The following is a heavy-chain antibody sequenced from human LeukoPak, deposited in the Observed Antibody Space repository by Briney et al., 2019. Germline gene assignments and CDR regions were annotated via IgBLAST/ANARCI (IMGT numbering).Heavy chain of an antibody. CDR2: IYDTGST. J-gene: IGHJ4*02. V-gene: IGHV4-59*01. D-gene: IGHD6-13*01. CDR3: ARAASSSWCFDY. CDR1: DGSISSYY. Sequence: PSETLSLTCTVSDGSISSYYWSWIRQPPGKGLEWIGCIYDTGSTDYNPSLKSRVTISLDTSKNQFSLGVTSVTAADTALYYCARAASSSWCFDYWGQGTLVTVSS.